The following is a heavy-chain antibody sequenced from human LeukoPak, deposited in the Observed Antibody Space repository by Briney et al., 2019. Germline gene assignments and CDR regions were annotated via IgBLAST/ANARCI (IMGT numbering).Heavy chain of an antibody. Sequence: PGGSLRLSCVASGFXFNTYAMAWVRQAPGEGLEWISSITGNGVSTYYADSVKGRFTISRDNSKSTLYLQMNSLRGDDTAVYHCARDSGSYLQPTDYWGQGTLVTVSS. D-gene: IGHD1-26*01. CDR1: GFXFNTYA. CDR3: ARDSGSYLQPTDY. CDR2: ITGNGVST. V-gene: IGHV3-23*01. J-gene: IGHJ4*02.